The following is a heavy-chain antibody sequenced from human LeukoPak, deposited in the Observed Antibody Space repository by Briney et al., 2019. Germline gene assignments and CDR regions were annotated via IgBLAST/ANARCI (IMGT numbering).Heavy chain of an antibody. V-gene: IGHV3-21*01. D-gene: IGHD6-13*01. CDR1: GFIFSSYT. CDR2: ISSSSSYI. J-gene: IGHJ4*02. CDR3: ARDPKSWYTSDSTDY. Sequence: GGSLRLSCVASGFIFSSYTMNRVRQAPGKGLEWVSSISSSSSYIYYADSMKGRFTISRDNAKNSLYLQMNSLRAEDTALYYCARDPKSWYTSDSTDYWGQGTLVTVSS.